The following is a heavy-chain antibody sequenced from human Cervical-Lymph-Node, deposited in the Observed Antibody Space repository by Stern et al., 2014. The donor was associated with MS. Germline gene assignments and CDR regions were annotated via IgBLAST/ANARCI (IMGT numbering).Heavy chain of an antibody. J-gene: IGHJ5*02. CDR1: GYSFSGYY. D-gene: IGHD6-13*01. Sequence: VQLVESGAEVKKPGASMKVSCKTSGYSFSGYYIHWVRQAPGQGLEWMGWINPNSGDTHYPQKFQGRVTMTRDTSISTAYMELSDLTSDDTAVYYCARPSSWYSNWFDPWGQGTQVTVSS. CDR2: INPNSGDT. CDR3: ARPSSWYSNWFDP. V-gene: IGHV1-2*02.